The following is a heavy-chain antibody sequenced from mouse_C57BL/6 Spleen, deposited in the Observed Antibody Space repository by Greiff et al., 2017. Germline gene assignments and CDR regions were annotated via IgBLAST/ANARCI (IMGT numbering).Heavy chain of an antibody. CDR3: ASYSNYPFAY. J-gene: IGHJ3*01. CDR1: GYTFTSYW. D-gene: IGHD2-5*01. Sequence: QVQLQQPGAELVKPGASVKLSCKASGYTFTSYWMQWVKQRPGQGLEWIGEIDPSDSYTNYNQKFKGKATLTVDTSSSTAYMQLSSLTSEDSAVYYCASYSNYPFAYWGQGTLVTVSA. V-gene: IGHV1-50*01. CDR2: IDPSDSYT.